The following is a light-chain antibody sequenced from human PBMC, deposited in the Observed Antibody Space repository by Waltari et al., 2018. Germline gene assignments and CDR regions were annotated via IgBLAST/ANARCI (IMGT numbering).Light chain of an antibody. CDR3: QQYYSNPIT. J-gene: IGKJ5*01. CDR2: WAS. Sequence: DIVMTQSPDSLAVSLGERATINRKSSQSILYSKNYLAWYQQKPGQPPKLLIYWASTREFGVPDRFRGSGSGADFTLTISSLQAEDVAVYFCQQYYSNPITFGQGTRLEIK. V-gene: IGKV4-1*01. CDR1: QSILYSKNY.